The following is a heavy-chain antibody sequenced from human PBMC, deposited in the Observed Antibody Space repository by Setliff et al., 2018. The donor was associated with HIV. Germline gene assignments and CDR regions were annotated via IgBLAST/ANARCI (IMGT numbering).Heavy chain of an antibody. CDR2: IYTSGTT. D-gene: IGHD1-26*01. J-gene: IGHJ4*02. V-gene: IGHV4-4*08. CDR3: ARTMWEKYFDF. CDR1: GGSISSYY. Sequence: SETLSLTCTVSGGSISSYYWSWIRQPPGKGLEWIGHIYTSGTTNYNPSLKSRVTISLDTSRNQFSLKLSYVTAADTAVYYCARTMWEKYFDFWGQGALVTVSS.